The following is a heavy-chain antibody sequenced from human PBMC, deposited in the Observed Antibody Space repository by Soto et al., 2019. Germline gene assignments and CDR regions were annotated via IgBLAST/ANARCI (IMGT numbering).Heavy chain of an antibody. J-gene: IGHJ4*01. D-gene: IGHD1-20*01. CDR3: ERDRADMAITSFVY. Sequence: ASLKVSCKASGDTFITYYIHWGRQAPGQGLEWMGTIDSNDAPTRSAQKFQGRVSMTRDTSTGTVYMELNNLRSDDTAASYCERDRADMAITSFVYWG. CDR2: IDSNDAPT. CDR1: GDTFITYY. V-gene: IGHV1-46*01.